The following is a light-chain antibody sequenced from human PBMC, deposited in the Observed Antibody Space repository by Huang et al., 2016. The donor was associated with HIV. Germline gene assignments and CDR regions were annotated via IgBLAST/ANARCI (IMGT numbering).Light chain of an antibody. V-gene: IGKV4-1*01. J-gene: IGKJ3*01. CDR3: QQYYSSPFT. CDR2: WAC. Sequence: DIVMTQSTDSLAVSLGERANINCKSSQTILHDSDSRNYLAWYHQKPGQPPTLLIHWACSRKAGAPDRFIGSGSGRDFSLTISSLQAEDVAVYYCQQYYSSPFTFGPGTNVDI. CDR1: QTILHDSDSRNY.